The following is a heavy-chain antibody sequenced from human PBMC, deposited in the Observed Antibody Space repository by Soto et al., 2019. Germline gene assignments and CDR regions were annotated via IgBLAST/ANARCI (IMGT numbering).Heavy chain of an antibody. V-gene: IGHV3-23*01. CDR1: GFTFSSYS. CDR3: AKFSSTSCFDY. J-gene: IGHJ4*02. Sequence: PGGSLRLSCSASGFTFSSYSMNWVRQAPGKGLEWLSSISGSGNTMYYADSVKGRFTIARDNSKNTLYLQMNSLRAEDTAVYYCAKFSSTSCFDYWGQGTLVTVSS. D-gene: IGHD2-2*01. CDR2: ISGSGNTM.